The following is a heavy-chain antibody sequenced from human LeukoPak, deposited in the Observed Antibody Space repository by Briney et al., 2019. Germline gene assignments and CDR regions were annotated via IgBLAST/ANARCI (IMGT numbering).Heavy chain of an antibody. V-gene: IGHV3-30-3*01. J-gene: IGHJ4*02. Sequence: PGRSLRLSCAASGFTFSSYAMHRVRQAPGKGLEWVAVISYDGSNKYYADSVKGRFTISRDNSKNTLYLQMNSLRAEDTAVYYCARATRRDGSPYHLDHWGQGTLVTVSS. CDR1: GFTFSSYA. D-gene: IGHD5-24*01. CDR2: ISYDGSNK. CDR3: ARATRRDGSPYHLDH.